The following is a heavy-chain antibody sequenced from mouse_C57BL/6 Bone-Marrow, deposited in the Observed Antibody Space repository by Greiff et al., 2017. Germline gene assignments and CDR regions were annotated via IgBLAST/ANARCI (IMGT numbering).Heavy chain of an antibody. J-gene: IGHJ1*03. V-gene: IGHV1-69*01. CDR2: IDPSDSYT. CDR3: AREKSSPLEWYFDV. D-gene: IGHD1-3*01. Sequence: QVQLQQPGAELAMPGASVKLSCKASGYTFTSYWMHWVKQRPGQGLEWIGEIDPSDSYTNYNQKFKGKSTLTVDKSSSTAYMQLSSLTSEDSAVYYCAREKSSPLEWYFDVWGTGTTVTVSS. CDR1: GYTFTSYW.